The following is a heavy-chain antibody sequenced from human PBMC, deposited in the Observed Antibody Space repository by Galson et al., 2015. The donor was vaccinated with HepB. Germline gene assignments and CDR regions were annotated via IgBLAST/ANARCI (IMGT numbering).Heavy chain of an antibody. CDR3: ARVYYYPVLPALEYYFDY. CDR1: GGTFSSYA. V-gene: IGHV1-69*13. D-gene: IGHD3-10*01. CDR2: IIPIFGTA. Sequence: SVKVSCKASGGTFSSYAISWVRQAPGQGLEWMGGIIPIFGTANYAQKFQGRVTITADESTSTAYMELSSLRSEDTAVYYCARVYYYPVLPALEYYFDYWGQGTLVTVSS. J-gene: IGHJ4*02.